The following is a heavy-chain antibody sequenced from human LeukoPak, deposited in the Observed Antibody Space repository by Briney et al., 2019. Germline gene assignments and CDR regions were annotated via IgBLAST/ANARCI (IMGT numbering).Heavy chain of an antibody. V-gene: IGHV3-30*02. CDR3: VGYGSGSYYNYYMDV. Sequence: GGSLRLSCAASEFSFSRYGMHWVRQAPGKGLEWVAFIRYDGSNKYYADSVKGRFTISRDNSKNTLYLQMNSLRAEDTAVYYCVGYGSGSYYNYYMDVWGKGTTVTVSS. CDR2: IRYDGSNK. D-gene: IGHD3-10*01. CDR1: EFSFSRYG. J-gene: IGHJ6*03.